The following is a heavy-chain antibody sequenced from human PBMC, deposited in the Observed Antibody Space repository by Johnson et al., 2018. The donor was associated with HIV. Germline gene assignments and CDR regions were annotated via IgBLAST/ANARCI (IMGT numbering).Heavy chain of an antibody. CDR2: ISWNSGSI. J-gene: IGHJ1*01. CDR3: AKSVVSGESYSVLELGDNVRGLLGLRWAM. Sequence: VQLVESGGGLVQPGRSLRLSCAASGFTFDDYAMHWVRQAPGKGLEWVSGISWNSGSIGYADSVKGRFTISRDNAKNSLYLQMNSLRAEDTALYYCAKSVVSGESYSVLELGDNVRGLLGLRWAMWG. D-gene: IGHD1-7*01. CDR1: GFTFDDYA. V-gene: IGHV3-9*01.